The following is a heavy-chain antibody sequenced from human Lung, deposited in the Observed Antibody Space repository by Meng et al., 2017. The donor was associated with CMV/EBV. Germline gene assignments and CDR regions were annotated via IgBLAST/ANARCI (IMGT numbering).Heavy chain of an antibody. CDR2: INQDGGDK. CDR1: GFTFSGFW. Sequence: GESLKISCAASGFTFSGFWMSWVRQAPGKGLEWVANINQDGGDKYYVDSVTGRFTISRDNAKNLVYLQLNSLRVEDTAIYYCARGSGMWFDPLGQGTLVSVSS. CDR3: ARGSGMWFDP. V-gene: IGHV3-7*01. J-gene: IGHJ5*02.